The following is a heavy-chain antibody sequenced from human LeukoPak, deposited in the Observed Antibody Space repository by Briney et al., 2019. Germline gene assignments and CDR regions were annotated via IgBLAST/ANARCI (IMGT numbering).Heavy chain of an antibody. CDR1: GGSFSGYY. Sequence: SETLSLTCAVYGGSFSGYYWSWIRQPPGKGLEWIGEINHSGSTNYNPSLKSRVTISVDKSKNQFSLKLSSVTAADTAVYYCARDHQYYYDSSGYWKYYFDYWGQGTLVTVSS. V-gene: IGHV4-34*01. CDR2: INHSGST. D-gene: IGHD3-22*01. CDR3: ARDHQYYYDSSGYWKYYFDY. J-gene: IGHJ4*02.